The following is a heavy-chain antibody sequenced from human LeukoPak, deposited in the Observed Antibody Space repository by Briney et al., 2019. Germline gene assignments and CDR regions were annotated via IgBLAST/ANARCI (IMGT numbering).Heavy chain of an antibody. J-gene: IGHJ5*02. V-gene: IGHV3-30-3*01. CDR1: GFTFSSYA. CDR3: ARDGLFDYGDYSRFDP. Sequence: GGSLRLSCAASGFTFSSYAMHWVRQAPGKGLEWVAVISYDGSNKYYADSVKGRFTISRDNSKNTLYLQMNSLRAEDTAVYYCARDGLFDYGDYSRFDPWGQGTLVTVSS. D-gene: IGHD4-17*01. CDR2: ISYDGSNK.